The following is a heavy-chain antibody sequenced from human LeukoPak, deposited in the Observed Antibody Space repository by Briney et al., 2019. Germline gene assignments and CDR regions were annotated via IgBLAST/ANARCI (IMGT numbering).Heavy chain of an antibody. CDR1: GFTFSSYG. D-gene: IGHD2-15*01. J-gene: IGHJ6*03. V-gene: IGHV3-30*18. Sequence: PRRSLRLSCAASGFTFSSYGMHWVRPAPGKGLEWVAVISYDGSNKSSADSVKGRFTISRDNSKNTLYLQMNSLRAEDTAIYYCAKNGDRGAYCTGGTCYPYFYYYMDVWGKGTTVTI. CDR2: ISYDGSNK. CDR3: AKNGDRGAYCTGGTCYPYFYYYMDV.